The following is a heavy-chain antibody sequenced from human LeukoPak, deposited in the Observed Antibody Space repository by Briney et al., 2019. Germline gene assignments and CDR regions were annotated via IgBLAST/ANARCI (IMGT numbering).Heavy chain of an antibody. CDR2: ISGSGGYT. D-gene: IGHD3-16*01. Sequence: GGSLRLSCAASGFTFSSYAMSWVRQAPGKGLEWVSAISGSGGYTYYADSVKGRFTISRDNSKNTLYLQMNSLRAEDTAVYYCAKLGGQEVYNYYVGVWGKGTTVAVSS. J-gene: IGHJ6*03. V-gene: IGHV3-23*01. CDR3: AKLGGQEVYNYYVGV. CDR1: GFTFSSYA.